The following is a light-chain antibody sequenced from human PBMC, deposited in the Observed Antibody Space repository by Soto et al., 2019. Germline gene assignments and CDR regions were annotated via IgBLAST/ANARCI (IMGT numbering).Light chain of an antibody. Sequence: EIVMTQSPATLSVSPGERATISCRASQSVNNNLAWYQQKPGQAPRLLIYGASTRATGIPARFSGSGSGTEFTLTISSLQSEDLAVYYCQQYHYWWTFGQGTKVEIK. CDR2: GAS. CDR3: QQYHYWWT. V-gene: IGKV3-15*01. CDR1: QSVNNN. J-gene: IGKJ1*01.